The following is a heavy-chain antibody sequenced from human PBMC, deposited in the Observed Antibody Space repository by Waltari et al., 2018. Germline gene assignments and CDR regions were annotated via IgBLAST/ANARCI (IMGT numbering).Heavy chain of an antibody. CDR3: AREYSSGWSDACDI. Sequence: QVQLQESGPGLVKPSETLSLTCTVSGGSISSHYWSWIRQPPGKGLEWIGYIYYSACTNSHPSLKGRVTISVGTSKNQFSLRLSSVTAGDTAVYDGAREYSSGWSDACDIWGQGTMVTVSS. CDR1: GGSISSHY. CDR2: IYYSACT. D-gene: IGHD6-19*01. J-gene: IGHJ3*02. V-gene: IGHV4-59*11.